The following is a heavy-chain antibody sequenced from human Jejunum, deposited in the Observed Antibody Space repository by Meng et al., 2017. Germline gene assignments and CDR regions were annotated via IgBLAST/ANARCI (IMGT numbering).Heavy chain of an antibody. J-gene: IGHJ4*01. Sequence: GESLEISCTASGFTFRDYWMFWVRQAPGKGLGWVSRIDRDGRTIGYADCVKGRFTIARDNDKNTLYLQMNSLRAEDTPVYYCARDLLAPPDHGDKIDYWGHGTLVTVSS. CDR2: IDRDGRTI. CDR1: GFTFRDYW. CDR3: ARDLLAPPDHGDKIDY. V-gene: IGHV3-74*01. D-gene: IGHD4-17*01.